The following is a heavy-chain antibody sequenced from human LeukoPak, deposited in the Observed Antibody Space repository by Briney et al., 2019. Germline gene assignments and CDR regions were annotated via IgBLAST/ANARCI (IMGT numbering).Heavy chain of an antibody. CDR2: IYYSGST. J-gene: IGHJ5*02. V-gene: IGHV4-30-4*07. Sequence: PPQTLSLTCAVSGGSISSGGYSWSWIRQPPGKGLEWIGYIYYSGSTNYNPSLKSRVTISVDTSKNQFSLKLSSVTAADTAVYYCARHGDSNYYRNWFDPWGQGTLVTVSS. D-gene: IGHD4-4*01. CDR3: ARHGDSNYYRNWFDP. CDR1: GGSISSGGYS.